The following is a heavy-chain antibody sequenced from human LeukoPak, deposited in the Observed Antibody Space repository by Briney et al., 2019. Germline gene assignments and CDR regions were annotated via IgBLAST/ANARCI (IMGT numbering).Heavy chain of an antibody. J-gene: IGHJ4*02. D-gene: IGHD5-24*01. CDR3: ARGGDGYNYVDY. CDR1: GGSISSRPYY. Sequence: PSETLSLTCTVSGGSISSRPYYWSWIRQPPGKGLEWIGEINHSGSTNYNPSLKSRVTISVDTSKNQFSLKLSSVTAADTAVYYCARGGDGYNYVDYWGQGTLVTVSS. V-gene: IGHV4-39*07. CDR2: INHSGST.